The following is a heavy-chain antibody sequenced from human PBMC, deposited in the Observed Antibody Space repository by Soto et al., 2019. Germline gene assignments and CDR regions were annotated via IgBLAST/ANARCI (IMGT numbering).Heavy chain of an antibody. V-gene: IGHV4-4*07. D-gene: IGHD3-22*01. CDR1: GGSIGVYY. J-gene: IGHJ5*02. Sequence: TSETRSLTSTVSGGSIGVYYWVLLRQPAGKGLEWIGRIYTSGSTNYNPSLKSRVTMSVDTSKNQFSLKLSSVTAADTAVYYCARAAYYDSSGTYGPWGQGALVTVSS. CDR3: ARAAYYDSSGTYGP. CDR2: IYTSGST.